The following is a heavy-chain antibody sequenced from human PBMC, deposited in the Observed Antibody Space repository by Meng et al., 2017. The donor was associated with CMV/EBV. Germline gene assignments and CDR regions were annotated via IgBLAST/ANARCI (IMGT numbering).Heavy chain of an antibody. Sequence: TPSLTGAVYGGSFSGYYWSWIRQPPGKGLEWIGEINHSGSTNYNPSLKSRVTISVDTSKNQFSLKLSSVTAADTAVYYCALIKRGIGYWGQGTLVTVSS. D-gene: IGHD6-13*01. J-gene: IGHJ4*02. V-gene: IGHV4-34*01. CDR1: GGSFSGYY. CDR3: ALIKRGIGY. CDR2: INHSGST.